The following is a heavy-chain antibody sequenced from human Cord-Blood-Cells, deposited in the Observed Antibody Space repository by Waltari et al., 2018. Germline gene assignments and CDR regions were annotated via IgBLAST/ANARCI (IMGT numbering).Heavy chain of an antibody. D-gene: IGHD6-6*01. CDR2: ISWNSGSI. V-gene: IGHV3-9*01. CDR1: GFTFDDYA. Sequence: EVQLVESGGGLVQPGRSLRLSCAASGFTFDDYAMHWVRQAPGKGLEWVSGISWNSGSIGYADAGKGRFTISRDNAKNSLYLQMNSLRAEDTALYYCATEIKYSSSSGVDYWGQGTLVTVSS. CDR3: ATEIKYSSSSGVDY. J-gene: IGHJ4*02.